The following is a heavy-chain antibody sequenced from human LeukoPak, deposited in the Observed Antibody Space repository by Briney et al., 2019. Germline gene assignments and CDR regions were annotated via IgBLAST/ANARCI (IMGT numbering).Heavy chain of an antibody. J-gene: IGHJ5*02. CDR3: ARARRYCCSTSCYFNWFDP. CDR2: INHSGST. V-gene: IGHV4-34*01. Sequence: SETLSLTCAVYGGSFSGYYWSWIRQPPGKGLEWIGEINHSGSTNYNPSLKSRVTISVDTSKNQFSLKLSSVTAADTAVYYCARARRYCCSTSCYFNWFDPWGQGTLVTVSS. D-gene: IGHD2-2*01. CDR1: GGSFSGYY.